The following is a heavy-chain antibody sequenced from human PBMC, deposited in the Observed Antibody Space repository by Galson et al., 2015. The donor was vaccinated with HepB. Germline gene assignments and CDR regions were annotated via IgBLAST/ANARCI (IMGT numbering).Heavy chain of an antibody. CDR1: GFTFSDYW. V-gene: IGHV3-7*01. Sequence: SLRLSCAASGFTFSDYWMGWFRQSPAKGLEWVANISPDGSETETLDSVKGRVRGRFFVFRDNTRNSLFLQVNNMRPDDTALYFCKSEIMFPDGEDVGFEVWGQGTVVTVSS. J-gene: IGHJ3*01. CDR2: ISPDGSET. CDR3: KSEIMFPDGEDVGFEV. D-gene: IGHD3-10*02.